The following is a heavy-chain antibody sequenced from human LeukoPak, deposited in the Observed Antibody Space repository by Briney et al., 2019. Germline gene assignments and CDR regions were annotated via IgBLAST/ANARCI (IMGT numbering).Heavy chain of an antibody. Sequence: SETLSLTCTVSGGSISSYYWSWIRQPAGKGLEWIGRIYTSGSTNYNPSLKSRVTISVDTSKNQFSLKLSSVTAADTAVYYCARSLIRLGELSLHFDYWGQGTLVTVSS. CDR2: IYTSGST. CDR3: ARSLIRLGELSLHFDY. V-gene: IGHV4-4*07. D-gene: IGHD3-16*02. CDR1: GGSISSYY. J-gene: IGHJ4*02.